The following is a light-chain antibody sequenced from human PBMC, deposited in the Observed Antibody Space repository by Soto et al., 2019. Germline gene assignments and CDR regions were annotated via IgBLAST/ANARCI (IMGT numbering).Light chain of an antibody. CDR3: QQSYSTPVT. V-gene: IGKV1-39*01. Sequence: DIEMTKSPSPLSASIGERVTLSCRASQGIGAWLAWYQQKPGEAPKLLTYAASSLQSGVPSRFSGSGSGTDFTLTISSLQPEDFATYYCQQSYSTPVTFGQGTKVDIK. CDR2: AAS. J-gene: IGKJ1*01. CDR1: QGIGAW.